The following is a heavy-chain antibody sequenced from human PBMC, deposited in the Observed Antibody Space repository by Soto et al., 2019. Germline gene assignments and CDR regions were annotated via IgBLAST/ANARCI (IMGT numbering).Heavy chain of an antibody. J-gene: IGHJ1*01. D-gene: IGHD1-26*01. CDR2: MRTGSGDT. CDR3: ARRSTTYLNEVIYDI. CDR1: RYTFTSYD. Sequence: QVQLVQSGAEVKRPGASVRFSCKASRYTFTSYDIFWVRQSPGQGLEWMGWMRTGSGDTHYAQKFQSRVTMTRDTSISTAYMELNNLVSDDTAVYYCARRSTTYLNEVIYDIWGQGTLVTVSS. V-gene: IGHV1-2*02.